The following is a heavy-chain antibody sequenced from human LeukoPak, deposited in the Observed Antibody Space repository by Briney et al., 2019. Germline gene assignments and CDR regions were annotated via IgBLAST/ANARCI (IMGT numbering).Heavy chain of an antibody. CDR2: ISSSSSTI. J-gene: IGHJ4*02. Sequence: GGSLRLSCAASGFTFSSYGMTWVRQAPGKGLEWVSYISSSSSTIYYADSVKGRFTISRDNAKNSVFLQMNSLRAEDTAVYYCARRVIAVGLDYWGQGTLVTVSS. D-gene: IGHD2-21*01. CDR3: ARRVIAVGLDY. CDR1: GFTFSSYG. V-gene: IGHV3-48*04.